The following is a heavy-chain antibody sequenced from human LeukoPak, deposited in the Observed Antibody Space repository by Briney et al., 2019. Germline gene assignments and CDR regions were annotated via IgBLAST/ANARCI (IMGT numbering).Heavy chain of an antibody. D-gene: IGHD2-2*01. V-gene: IGHV3-23*01. CDR2: ISGSGGST. J-gene: IGHJ4*02. CDR1: GFTFSSYA. Sequence: PGGSLRLSCAVSGFTFSSYAMSWVRQAPGKGLEWVSAISGSGGSTYYADSVKGRFTISRDNSKNTLYLQMNSLRAEDTAVYYCAKGRYPYCSSTSCYQTDYWGQGTLVTVSS. CDR3: AKGRYPYCSSTSCYQTDY.